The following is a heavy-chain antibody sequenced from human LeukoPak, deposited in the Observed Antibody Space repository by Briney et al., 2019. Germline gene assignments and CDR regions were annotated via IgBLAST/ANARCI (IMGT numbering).Heavy chain of an antibody. CDR2: ISGGGGTT. Sequence: PGGSLRLSCEASGFTFSSCAMTWVRQAPGKGLEWVSVISGGGGTTYYADSVKGRFTISRDNSENTLYLQMNSLRAEDTAVYYCAKGSSGSYLDYWGQGTLVTVSS. CDR3: AKGSSGSYLDY. CDR1: GFTFSSCA. D-gene: IGHD1-26*01. J-gene: IGHJ4*02. V-gene: IGHV3-23*01.